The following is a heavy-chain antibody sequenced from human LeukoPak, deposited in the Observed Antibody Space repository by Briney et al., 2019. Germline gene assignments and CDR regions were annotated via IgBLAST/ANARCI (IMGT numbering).Heavy chain of an antibody. CDR3: ARDGPYYDFWSGYYPPPQNYYYGMDV. Sequence: PSETLSLTCTVSGGSISSYYWSWIRQTPGKGLEWIGYIYYSGSTNYNPSLKSRVTISVDTSKNQFSLKLSSVTAADTAVYYCARDGPYYDFWSGYYPPPQNYYYGMDVWGQGTTVTVSS. D-gene: IGHD3-3*01. J-gene: IGHJ6*02. CDR2: IYYSGST. V-gene: IGHV4-59*01. CDR1: GGSISSYY.